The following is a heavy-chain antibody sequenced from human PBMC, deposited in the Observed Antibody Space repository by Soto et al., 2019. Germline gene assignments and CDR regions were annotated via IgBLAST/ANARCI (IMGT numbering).Heavy chain of an antibody. Sequence: GGSLRLSCAASGLTFSSYAMSWVRQAPGKGLEWVSHISNSGRSTKYADSVKGRFTISRDNSKNTLYLQMNSLRAEDTAIYYCAKDALAYYDFWSWGHGTLVTVSS. CDR1: GLTFSSYA. V-gene: IGHV3-23*01. D-gene: IGHD3-3*01. J-gene: IGHJ4*01. CDR2: ISNSGRST. CDR3: AKDALAYYDFWS.